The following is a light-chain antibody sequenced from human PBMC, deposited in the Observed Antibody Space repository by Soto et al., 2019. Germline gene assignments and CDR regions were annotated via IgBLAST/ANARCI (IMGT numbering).Light chain of an antibody. CDR3: QQYNNWPPWT. CDR1: QSISSN. J-gene: IGKJ1*01. V-gene: IGKV3-15*01. Sequence: EIVMTQSPATLSVSPGERATLSCRASQSISSNLAWYQQKPGQAPRLLIYSTSTRATGVPARFSGSGSGTEFTLTISSLQSEHSAVYYCQQYNNWPPWTFGLGTKVEI. CDR2: STS.